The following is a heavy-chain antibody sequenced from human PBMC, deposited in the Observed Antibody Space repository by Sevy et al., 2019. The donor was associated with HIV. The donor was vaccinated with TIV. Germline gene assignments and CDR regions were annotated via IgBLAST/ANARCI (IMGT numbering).Heavy chain of an antibody. Sequence: GGSLRLSCAASGFTFSDYRMHWVRQAPGKGLEWVAVISYDGRNNKYNEDSVKGRFTTSRDNSKNTVYLQMNSLGAEATAIYYCARDRGEILSSAFDFWGQGTLVTVSS. CDR1: GFTFSDYR. J-gene: IGHJ4*02. CDR3: ARDRGEILSSAFDF. V-gene: IGHV3-30*04. CDR2: ISYDGRNNK. D-gene: IGHD3-16*01.